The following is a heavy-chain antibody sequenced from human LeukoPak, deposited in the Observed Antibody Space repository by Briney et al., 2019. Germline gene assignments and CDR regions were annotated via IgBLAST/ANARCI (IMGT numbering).Heavy chain of an antibody. CDR2: IYSGGST. CDR3: AKEVRESAWYYFDY. V-gene: IGHV3-53*01. J-gene: IGHJ4*02. Sequence: GGSLRLSCAASGFTVSSNYMSWVRQAPGKGLEWVSVIYSGGSTYYADSVKGRFTISRDNSKNTLYLQMNSLRAEDTAVYYCAKEVRESAWYYFDYWGQGTLVTVSS. CDR1: GFTVSSNY. D-gene: IGHD3-10*01.